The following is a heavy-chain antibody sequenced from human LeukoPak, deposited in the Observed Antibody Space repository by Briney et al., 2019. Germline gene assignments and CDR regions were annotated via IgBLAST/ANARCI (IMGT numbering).Heavy chain of an antibody. CDR1: GFIFTSYG. CDR3: EKGPLDYADYYYYYGMDV. Sequence: GGSLRLSCAASGFIFTSYGMDWVRQAPGKGLEWVAVIWIDGSKKYYADSVKGRFTISRDNYKNTMYLQMNSLRAEDTAVYYCEKGPLDYADYYYYYGMDVWGQGTTVTVSS. V-gene: IGHV3-33*06. J-gene: IGHJ6*02. D-gene: IGHD4-17*01. CDR2: IWIDGSKK.